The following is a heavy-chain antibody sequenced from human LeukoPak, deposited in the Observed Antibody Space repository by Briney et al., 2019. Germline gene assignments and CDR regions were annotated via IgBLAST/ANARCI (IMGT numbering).Heavy chain of an antibody. CDR1: GGSISSGDYY. CDR3: ARVAYSGYDRNYFDY. V-gene: IGHV4-30-4*08. CDR2: IYYSGST. Sequence: PSETLSLTCTVSGGSISSGDYYWSWIRQPPGKGLEWIGYIYYSGSTYYNPSLKGPVTISVDTSKNQFSLKLTSVTAADTAVYYCARVAYSGYDRNYFDYWGQGTLVTVSS. D-gene: IGHD5-12*01. J-gene: IGHJ4*02.